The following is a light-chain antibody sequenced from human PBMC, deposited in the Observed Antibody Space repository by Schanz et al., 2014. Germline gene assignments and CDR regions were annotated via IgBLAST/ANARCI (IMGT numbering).Light chain of an antibody. CDR2: DVS. Sequence: QSVLTQPASVSGSPGQSITISCTGTSSDVGSYDLVSWYQQHPGKAPKLMIYDVSNRPSGVSNRFSGSKSGNTASLTISGLQAEDEADYYCSSYAGSHVVFGGGTKLTVL. CDR1: SSDVGSYDL. J-gene: IGLJ2*01. V-gene: IGLV2-14*02. CDR3: SSYAGSHVV.